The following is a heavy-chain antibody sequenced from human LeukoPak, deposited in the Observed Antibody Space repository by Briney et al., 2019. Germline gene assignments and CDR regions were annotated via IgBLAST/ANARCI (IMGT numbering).Heavy chain of an antibody. V-gene: IGHV1-8*01. CDR1: VYTFTNYD. J-gene: IGHJ4*02. D-gene: IGHD3-16*01. CDR3: TRSGFGGGVHFDY. CDR2: MNPNSGDT. Sequence: ASVKVSCKASVYTFTNYDINWLRQAAGQGREWMGWMNPNSGDTGYVEKFQGRVTMTRDTSMNTAYMELSSLRSEDTAVYYCTRSGFGGGVHFDYWGQGTPVTVSS.